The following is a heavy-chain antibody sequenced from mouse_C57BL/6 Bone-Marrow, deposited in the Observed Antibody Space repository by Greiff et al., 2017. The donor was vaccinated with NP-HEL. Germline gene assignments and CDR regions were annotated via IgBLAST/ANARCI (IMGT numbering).Heavy chain of an antibody. V-gene: IGHV1-15*01. D-gene: IGHD1-1*01. CDR3: TRPHDGSSPAWVAD. Sequence: QVQLQQSGAELVRPGASVTLSCKASGYTFTDYEMHWVKQTPVHGLEWIGAIDPETGGTAYNQKFKGKAILTADKSSSTAYMELRSLTSEDSAVYYCTRPHDGSSPAWVADWGQGTLVTVSA. CDR2: IDPETGGT. CDR1: GYTFTDYE. J-gene: IGHJ3*01.